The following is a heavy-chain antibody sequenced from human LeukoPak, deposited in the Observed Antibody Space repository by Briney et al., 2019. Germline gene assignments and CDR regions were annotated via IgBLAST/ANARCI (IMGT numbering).Heavy chain of an antibody. Sequence: PSETLSLTCAVYGVSFSGYYWSWVRQPPGKGLEWVGEINHSGSTNYNPSLKSRLTISVDTSNNQFSLKLSSVPAADTAVYYCARGRPIKQQLPGGMDVWGKGTTVTVSS. CDR2: INHSGST. D-gene: IGHD3-16*01. CDR1: GVSFSGYY. CDR3: ARGRPIKQQLPGGMDV. J-gene: IGHJ6*03. V-gene: IGHV4-34*01.